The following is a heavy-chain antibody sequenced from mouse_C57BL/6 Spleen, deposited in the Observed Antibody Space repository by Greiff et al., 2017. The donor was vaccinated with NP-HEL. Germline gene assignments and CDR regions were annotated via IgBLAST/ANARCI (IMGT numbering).Heavy chain of an antibody. D-gene: IGHD1-1*01. V-gene: IGHV1-80*01. J-gene: IGHJ4*01. Sequence: VQLQQSGAELVKPGASVKISCKASGYAFSSYWMNWVKQRPGKGLEWIGQIYPGDGDTNYNGKFKGKATLTADKSSSTAYMQLSSLTSEDSAVYFCARPDYYGSSYLYYAMDYWGQGTSVTVSS. CDR3: ARPDYYGSSYLYYAMDY. CDR2: IYPGDGDT. CDR1: GYAFSSYW.